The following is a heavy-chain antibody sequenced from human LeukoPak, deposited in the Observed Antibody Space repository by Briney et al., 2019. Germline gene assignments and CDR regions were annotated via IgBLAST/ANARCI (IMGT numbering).Heavy chain of an antibody. CDR3: ARDFGDPTHYFFDY. V-gene: IGHV4-31*03. CDR1: GDSISTGTYY. D-gene: IGHD3-10*01. CDR2: ISHRGYT. J-gene: IGHJ4*02. Sequence: SETLSLTCTVSGDSISTGTYYWTWIRQHPGKGLEWIGSISHRGYTSYNPSLRSRLSVSLDTSNNQFSLNLSSVTAADTAVYYCARDFGDPTHYFFDYWGQGTMVTVSS.